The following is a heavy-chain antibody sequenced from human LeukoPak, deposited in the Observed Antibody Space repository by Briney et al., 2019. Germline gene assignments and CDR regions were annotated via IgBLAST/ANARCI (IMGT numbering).Heavy chain of an antibody. CDR3: ARGASSGWYGVYYYGMDV. CDR2: ISYDGSNK. D-gene: IGHD6-19*01. CDR1: GFTFSSYG. V-gene: IGHV3-30*03. Sequence: GGSLRLSCAASGFTFSSYGMHWVRQAPGKGLEWAAVISYDGSNKYYADSVKGRFTISRDNSKNTLYLQMNSLRAEDTAVYYCARGASSGWYGVYYYGMDVWGQGTTVTVSS. J-gene: IGHJ6*02.